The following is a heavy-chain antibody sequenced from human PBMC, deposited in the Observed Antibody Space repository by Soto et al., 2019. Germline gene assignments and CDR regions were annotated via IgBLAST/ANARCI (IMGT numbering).Heavy chain of an antibody. CDR1: GYTFINYD. CDR3: ARRIASAGTWWFDP. D-gene: IGHD6-13*01. CDR2: MNPNGGRT. Sequence: QVQLVQSGAEVKKPGASVKVSCKASGYTFINYDINWVRQATGQGLEWMGWMNPNGGRTGYAQKCQGRVTMTRNTAIPTAYMELSGLRFEDTAVDYCARRIASAGTWWFDPWGPGTLVTVSS. V-gene: IGHV1-8*01. J-gene: IGHJ5*02.